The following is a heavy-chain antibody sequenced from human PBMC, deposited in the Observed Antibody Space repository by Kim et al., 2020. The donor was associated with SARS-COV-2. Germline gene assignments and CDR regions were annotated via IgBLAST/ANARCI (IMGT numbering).Heavy chain of an antibody. J-gene: IGHJ3*02. CDR3: ARARGGTMIVVVIGAFDI. V-gene: IGHV4-31*02. D-gene: IGHD3-22*01. Sequence: KSRVTISVDTSKNQFSLKMSSVTAADTAVYYCARARGGTMIVVVIGAFDIWGQGTMGTVSS.